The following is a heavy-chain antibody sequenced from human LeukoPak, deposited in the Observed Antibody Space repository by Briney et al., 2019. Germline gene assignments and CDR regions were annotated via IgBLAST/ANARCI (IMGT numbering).Heavy chain of an antibody. CDR3: ARAVDVADY. CDR1: GFIFTHHW. CDR2: IKEDESAK. D-gene: IGHD3-16*01. Sequence: PGGSPRLSCVGSGFIFTHHWMSWVRQAPGKGLDWVANIKEDESAKFYADSVRGRFTISRDNAKNSVYLQMNNLRVEDTAVYYCARAVDVADYWGRGTLVTVSS. V-gene: IGHV3-7*01. J-gene: IGHJ4*02.